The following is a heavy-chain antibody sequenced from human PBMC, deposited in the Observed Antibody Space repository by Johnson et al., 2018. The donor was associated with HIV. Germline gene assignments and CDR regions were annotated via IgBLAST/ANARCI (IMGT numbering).Heavy chain of an antibody. CDR3: ARDWGLYSSGWYVDAFDI. Sequence: QVQLVESGGGVVQPGRSLRLSCAASGFTFSSYAMHWVRQAPGKGLEWVAVISYDGSNKYYADSVKGRFTISRDNSKNTLYLQMNSLRAEDTALYYCARDWGLYSSGWYVDAFDIWGQGTMVMVSS. CDR1: GFTFSSYA. V-gene: IGHV3-30-3*01. J-gene: IGHJ3*02. CDR2: ISYDGSNK. D-gene: IGHD6-19*01.